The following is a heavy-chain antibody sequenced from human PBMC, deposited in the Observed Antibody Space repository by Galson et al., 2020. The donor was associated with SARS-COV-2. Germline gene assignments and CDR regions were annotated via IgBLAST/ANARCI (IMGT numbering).Heavy chain of an antibody. V-gene: IGHV3-11*06. Sequence: GESLKISCAASGFKFSDYYMTWIRQAPGKGLEWISCIGSDITYTDYADSVMGRFSISRDNAKHSLYLEMTSLRAEDTAVYYCARVDQGIDFYYMDVWGKGTTVTVSS. CDR3: ARVDQGIDFYYMDV. CDR2: IGSDITYT. D-gene: IGHD2-21*01. J-gene: IGHJ6*03. CDR1: GFKFSDYY.